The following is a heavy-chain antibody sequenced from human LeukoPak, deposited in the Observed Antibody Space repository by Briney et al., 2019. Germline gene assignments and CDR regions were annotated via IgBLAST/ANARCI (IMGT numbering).Heavy chain of an antibody. CDR1: GGTFSSYA. CDR2: IIPIFGTA. Sequence: SVKVSCKASGGTFSSYAISWVRQAPGQGLEGMGGIIPIFGTANYAQKFQGRVTITADESTSTAYMELSSLRSEDTAVYYCARLTYYYDSSGYLDAFDIWGQGTMVTVSS. J-gene: IGHJ3*02. V-gene: IGHV1-69*01. CDR3: ARLTYYYDSSGYLDAFDI. D-gene: IGHD3-22*01.